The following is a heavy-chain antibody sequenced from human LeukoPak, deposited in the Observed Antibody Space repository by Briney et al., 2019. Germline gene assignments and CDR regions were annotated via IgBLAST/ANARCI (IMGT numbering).Heavy chain of an antibody. J-gene: IGHJ3*02. D-gene: IGHD4-23*01. CDR2: INPNSGGT. V-gene: IGHV1-2*02. CDR3: ARAGTTVVTSFGWNAFDI. CDR1: GYTFTGYY. Sequence: GASVKVSCKASGYTFTGYYMHWVRQAPGQGLEWMGWINPNSGGTNYAQKFQGRVTMTRDTSISTAYMELSRLRSDDTAVYYCARAGTTVVTSFGWNAFDIWGQGTMVTVSS.